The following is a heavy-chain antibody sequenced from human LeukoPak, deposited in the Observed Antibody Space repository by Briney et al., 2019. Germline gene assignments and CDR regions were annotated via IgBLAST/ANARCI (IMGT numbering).Heavy chain of an antibody. D-gene: IGHD3-10*01. CDR1: GYSFTTYT. CDR2: INAGNGYT. CDR3: VRDMDPSTSSIPSGVLAY. V-gene: IGHV1-3*03. Sequence: GASVKVSCKASGYSFTTYTIHWVRQAPGQRLEWMGWINAGNGYTKYSQEFQGRVTINRDTSATTAYMELSSLRSDDMAVYYCVRDMDPSTSSIPSGVLAYWGQGTQVTVSS. J-gene: IGHJ4*02.